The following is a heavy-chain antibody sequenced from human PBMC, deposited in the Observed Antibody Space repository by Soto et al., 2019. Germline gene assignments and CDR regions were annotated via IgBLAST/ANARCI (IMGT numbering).Heavy chain of an antibody. CDR3: AKDRRYFDWLGYYGMDV. Sequence: PGGSLRLSCAASGFTFSNYGMHWVRQAPGKGLEWVAIIWHDGNNKYYADSVRGRFIISRDNSKNTLYLQMNSLRAEDTAVYYCAKDRRYFDWLGYYGMDVWGQGTTVTVSS. CDR2: IWHDGNNK. CDR1: GFTFSNYG. V-gene: IGHV3-33*06. J-gene: IGHJ6*02. D-gene: IGHD3-9*01.